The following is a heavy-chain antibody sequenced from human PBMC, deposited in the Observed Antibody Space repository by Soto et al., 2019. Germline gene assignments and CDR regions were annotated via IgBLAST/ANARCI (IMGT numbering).Heavy chain of an antibody. V-gene: IGHV4-34*01. CDR1: GWSFRGYY. Sequence: SETLAVTCSFYGWSFRGYYCYRIRQPPGKGLEWIGEINHSGSTNYNPSLKSRVTISVDTSKNQFSLKVSSVTAADTAVYYCARGSPIVLVPAALAPAPLRRGMDVWGQGTTVNVSS. D-gene: IGHD2-2*01. J-gene: IGHJ6*02. CDR3: ARGSPIVLVPAALAPAPLRRGMDV. CDR2: INHSGST.